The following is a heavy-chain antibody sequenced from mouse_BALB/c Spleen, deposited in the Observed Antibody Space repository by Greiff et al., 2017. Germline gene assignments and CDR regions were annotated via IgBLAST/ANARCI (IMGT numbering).Heavy chain of an antibody. D-gene: IGHD2-14*01. J-gene: IGHJ4*01. CDR2: IWGDGST. Sequence: VKLMESGPGLVAPSQSLSITCTVSGFSLTGYGVNWVRQPPGKGLEWLGMIWGDGSTDYNSALKSRLSISKDNSKSQVFLKMNSLQTDDTARYYCARAYYRYDGYAMDYWGQGTSVTVSS. CDR1: GFSLTGYG. V-gene: IGHV2-6-7*02. CDR3: ARAYYRYDGYAMDY.